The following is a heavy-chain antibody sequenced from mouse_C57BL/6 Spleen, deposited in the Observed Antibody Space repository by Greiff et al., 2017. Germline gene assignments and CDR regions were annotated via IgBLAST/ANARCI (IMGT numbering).Heavy chain of an antibody. CDR3: ARQRNYGYFDY. CDR2: IYPGSGNT. D-gene: IGHD1-1*02. Sequence: VQRVESGAELVRPGASVKLSCKASGYTFTDYYINWVKQRPGQGLEWIARIYPGSGNTYYNEKFKGKATLTAEISSSIAYMQLSSLTSEDSAVYFCARQRNYGYFDYWGQGTTLTVSS. V-gene: IGHV1-76*01. J-gene: IGHJ2*01. CDR1: GYTFTDYY.